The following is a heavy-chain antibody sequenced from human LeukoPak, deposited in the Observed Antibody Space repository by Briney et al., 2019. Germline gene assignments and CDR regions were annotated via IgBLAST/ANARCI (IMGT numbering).Heavy chain of an antibody. D-gene: IGHD5-12*01. CDR3: ARDIVATNGYYYYYYYMDV. V-gene: IGHV3-74*01. CDR2: ISDGRTT. Sequence: GGSLRLSCAASGFTLSSYWMHWVRQAPGKGLVWVSRISDGRTTSYADSVKGRFTISRDNAKNSLYLQMNSLRAEDTAVYYCARDIVATNGYYYYYYYMDVWGKGTTVTVSS. CDR1: GFTLSSYW. J-gene: IGHJ6*03.